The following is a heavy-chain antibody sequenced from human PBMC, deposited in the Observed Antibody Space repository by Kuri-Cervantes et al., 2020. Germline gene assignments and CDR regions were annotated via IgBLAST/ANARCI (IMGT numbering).Heavy chain of an antibody. Sequence: GESLKISCAASGFTFSSYAMHWVRQAPGKGLEWVSGILRGGDTYYADSVKDRFTISRDNSKSTVYLWMTSLRGEDTALYYCAKGTSTTTTRLDDWGQGTQVTVSS. J-gene: IGHJ4*02. CDR2: ILRGGDT. V-gene: IGHV3-23*01. CDR3: AKGTSTTTTRLDD. CDR1: GFTFSSYA. D-gene: IGHD1-1*01.